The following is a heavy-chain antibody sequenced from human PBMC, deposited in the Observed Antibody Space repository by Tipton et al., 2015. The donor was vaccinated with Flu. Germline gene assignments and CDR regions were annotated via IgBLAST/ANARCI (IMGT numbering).Heavy chain of an antibody. V-gene: IGHV4-59*12. CDR2: IYNIEYT. CDR3: ARDQGFGDGLAYDYYAMDV. J-gene: IGHJ6*02. Sequence: TLSLTCTVSGGSIGSYYWNWIRQPPGKGLEWIGYIYNIEYTKYNPSLKSRVTISVDTSKNQFSLKLNSVTAADTAVYYCARDQGFGDGLAYDYYAMDVWGQGTTVTVSS. D-gene: IGHD3-10*01. CDR1: GGSIGSYY.